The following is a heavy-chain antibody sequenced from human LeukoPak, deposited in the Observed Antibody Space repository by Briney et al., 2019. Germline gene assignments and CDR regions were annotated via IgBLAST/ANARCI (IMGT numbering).Heavy chain of an antibody. V-gene: IGHV4-39*01. CDR1: GGSISSSSYY. CDR3: ARQLVVVEPAEFDY. Sequence: SETQSLTCTVSGGSISSSSYYWGWIRQSPGKGLEWIGSIYYSGSTYYNPSLKSRVTISVDTSKNQFSLKLGSVTAADTAVYYCARQLVVVEPAEFDYWGQGTLVTVSS. D-gene: IGHD2-2*01. J-gene: IGHJ4*02. CDR2: IYYSGST.